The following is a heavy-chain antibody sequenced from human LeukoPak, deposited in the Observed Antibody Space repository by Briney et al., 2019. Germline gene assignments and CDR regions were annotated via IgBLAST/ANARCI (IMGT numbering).Heavy chain of an antibody. Sequence: SETLSLTCTVSGGSISGYYWIWIRQPPGKGLEWIAYIHYSGTTNFNPSLKSRVSISVDTSKNQFSLLLSSVTAADTAVYYCARHNARHKGVVFYIWGQGAMVTVSS. D-gene: IGHD2-2*01. CDR2: IHYSGTT. CDR3: ARHNARHKGVVFYI. V-gene: IGHV4-59*08. J-gene: IGHJ3*02. CDR1: GGSISGYY.